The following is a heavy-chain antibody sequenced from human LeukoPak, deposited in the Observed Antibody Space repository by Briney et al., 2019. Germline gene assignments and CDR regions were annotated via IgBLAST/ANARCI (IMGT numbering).Heavy chain of an antibody. J-gene: IGHJ5*02. CDR3: ARKTAYNWFDP. Sequence: KPSQTLSLTCTVSGGSISSGGYYWSWIRHHPGKGLEWIGYIYYSGSTYYNPSLKSRVTISVDTSKNQFSLKLSSVTAADTAVYYCARKTAYNWFDPWGQGTLVTVSS. V-gene: IGHV4-31*03. CDR2: IYYSGST. CDR1: GGSISSGGYY.